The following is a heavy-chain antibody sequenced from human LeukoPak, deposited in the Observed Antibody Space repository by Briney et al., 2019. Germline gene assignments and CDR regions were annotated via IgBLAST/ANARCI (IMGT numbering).Heavy chain of an antibody. Sequence: PGGSLRLSCAASGSTFSTYWMHWVRQDPGKGLVWVSRISSDASITSYADPVKGRFTISRDNAKNTLYLQMNSPRAEDTALYYCATSARTYLGSSLDYWGQGTLVTVSS. D-gene: IGHD2-15*01. CDR2: ISSDASIT. CDR1: GSTFSTYW. V-gene: IGHV3-74*01. CDR3: ATSARTYLGSSLDY. J-gene: IGHJ4*02.